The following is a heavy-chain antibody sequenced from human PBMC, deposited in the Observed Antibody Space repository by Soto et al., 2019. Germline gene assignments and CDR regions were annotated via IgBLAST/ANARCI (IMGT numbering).Heavy chain of an antibody. D-gene: IGHD3-16*01. Sequence: QVQLVQSEAEVKKPGASVKVSCKASGYTFTSYGMHWVRQAPGQRLEWMGWINAGNGNTKHSQKFQGRVTITRDTAASTAYMELSSLRSEDTAVYYCARGLNVYYFDYWGQGTLVTVSS. CDR2: INAGNGNT. J-gene: IGHJ4*02. CDR1: GYTFTSYG. V-gene: IGHV1-3*01. CDR3: ARGLNVYYFDY.